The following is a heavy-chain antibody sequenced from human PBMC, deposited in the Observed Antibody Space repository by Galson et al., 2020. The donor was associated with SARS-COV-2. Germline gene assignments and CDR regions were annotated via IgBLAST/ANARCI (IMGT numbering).Heavy chain of an antibody. J-gene: IGHJ5*02. CDR2: ISGSGDTT. CDR1: GFTFSSYA. V-gene: IGHV3-23*01. D-gene: IGHD2-21*01. CDR3: AARLQRTNWFDP. Sequence: GGSLRLSCEASGFTFSSYAMSWVRQAPGKGLEWVSAISGSGDTTYYAYSVKGRFTISRDNSKNTLYLQMNSLRAEDTAVYYCAARLQRTNWFDPWGQGTLVTVSS.